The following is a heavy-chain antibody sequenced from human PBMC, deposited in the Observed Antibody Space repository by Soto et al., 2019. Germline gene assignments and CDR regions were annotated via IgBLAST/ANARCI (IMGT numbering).Heavy chain of an antibody. CDR1: GFTLSSYM. CDR3: ARFYYDSSGYLPSPYYYYYGMDV. Sequence: GGSLRVACAGSGFTLSSYMISGARQATGKGLGWVANIKQDGSEKYYVDSVKGRFTISRDNAKNSLYLQMNSLRAEDTAVYYCARFYYDSSGYLPSPYYYYYGMDVWGQGTTVTVSS. V-gene: IGHV3-7*04. CDR2: IKQDGSEK. J-gene: IGHJ6*02. D-gene: IGHD3-22*01.